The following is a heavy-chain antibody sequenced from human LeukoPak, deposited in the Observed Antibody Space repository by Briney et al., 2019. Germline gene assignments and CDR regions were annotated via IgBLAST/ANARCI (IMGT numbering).Heavy chain of an antibody. CDR2: INPNSGGT. Sequence: GASVKVSCKASGYTFTGYYMHWVRQAPGQGLEWMGWINPNSGGTNYAQKFQGRVTMTRDTSISTAYMELRSLRSDDTAVYYCARVFQEGVLRFLEWEDFDYWGQGTLVTVSS. V-gene: IGHV1-2*02. J-gene: IGHJ4*02. D-gene: IGHD3-3*01. CDR3: ARVFQEGVLRFLEWEDFDY. CDR1: GYTFTGYY.